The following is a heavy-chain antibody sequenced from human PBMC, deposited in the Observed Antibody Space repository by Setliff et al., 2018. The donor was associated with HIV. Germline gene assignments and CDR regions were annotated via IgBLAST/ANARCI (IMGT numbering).Heavy chain of an antibody. D-gene: IGHD3-22*01. CDR2: INHSGST. CDR1: GGSFSGYY. CDR3: ARAYYYDSSLFDPADDY. Sequence: SETLSLTCAVYGGSFSGYYWSWIRQPPGKGLEWIGEINHSGSTNYNPSLKSRVTISVDTSKNQFSLKLSSVTAADTAVYYCARAYYYDSSLFDPADDYWGQGTLVTVSS. J-gene: IGHJ4*02. V-gene: IGHV4-34*01.